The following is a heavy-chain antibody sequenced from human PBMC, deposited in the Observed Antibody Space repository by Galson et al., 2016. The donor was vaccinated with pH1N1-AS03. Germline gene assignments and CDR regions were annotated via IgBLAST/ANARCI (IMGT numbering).Heavy chain of an antibody. CDR2: INYSGST. V-gene: IGHV4-59*11. D-gene: IGHD4-17*01. Sequence: SETLSLTCTVSGGSISSHYWNWIRQPAGKGLEWIGYINYSGSTNYNPSLKSRVTISVDTSKNQFSLKLSSVTAADTAVYYCARHDYGDYVGWFDPWGQGTLVTVSS. J-gene: IGHJ5*02. CDR1: GGSISSHY. CDR3: ARHDYGDYVGWFDP.